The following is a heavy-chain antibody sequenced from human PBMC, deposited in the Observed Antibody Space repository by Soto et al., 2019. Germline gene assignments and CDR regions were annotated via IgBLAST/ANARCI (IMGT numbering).Heavy chain of an antibody. Sequence: LSLPCTVSGGSISSSNWWSWVRQPPGKGLEWIGEIYHSGSTNYNPSLKSRVTISVDKSKNQFSLKLSSVTAADTAVYYCARGADIVATNWFDPWGQGTLVTVSS. J-gene: IGHJ5*02. CDR2: IYHSGST. CDR1: GGSISSSNW. CDR3: ARGADIVATNWFDP. D-gene: IGHD5-12*01. V-gene: IGHV4-4*02.